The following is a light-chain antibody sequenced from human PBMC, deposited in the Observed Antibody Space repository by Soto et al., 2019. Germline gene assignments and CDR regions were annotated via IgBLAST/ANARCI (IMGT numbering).Light chain of an antibody. V-gene: IGKV1-5*03. CDR3: QQYNGYSRT. J-gene: IGKJ1*01. CDR1: QTISTC. Sequence: DIQMTQSPTTLSASVGDRVTITCRASQTISTCLDWYQQKPGKAPKLLIYKASTLESGVPSRFSGSGSETEFTLTISSLQPEDFATYYCQQYNGYSRTFGQGTKVEVK. CDR2: KAS.